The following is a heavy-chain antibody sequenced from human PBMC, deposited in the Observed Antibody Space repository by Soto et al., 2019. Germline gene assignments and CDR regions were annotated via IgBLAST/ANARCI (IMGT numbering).Heavy chain of an antibody. Sequence: PGGSLRLSCAASGFTFSSYAMSWVRQAPGKGLEWVSAISGSGGSTYYADSVKGRSTISRDNSKNTLYLQMNSLRAEDTAVCYCAKDEELLTRYFDLWGRGTLVTSPQ. J-gene: IGHJ2*01. CDR3: AKDEELLTRYFDL. D-gene: IGHD1-7*01. CDR2: ISGSGGST. V-gene: IGHV3-23*01. CDR1: GFTFSSYA.